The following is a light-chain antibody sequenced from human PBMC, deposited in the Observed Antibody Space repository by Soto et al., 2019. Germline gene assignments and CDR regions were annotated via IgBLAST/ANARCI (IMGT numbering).Light chain of an antibody. CDR1: SSDVGTYNY. CDR3: SSYTTSITLV. J-gene: IGLJ2*01. V-gene: IGLV2-14*01. CDR2: EVT. Sequence: QSALTQPASVSGSPGQSITISCTGISSDVGTYNYFSWYQQHPGKAPKLMIYEVTNRPSGVPYRFSGSKSGNTASLTISGLQAEDEADYYCSSYTTSITLVFGGGTKLTVL.